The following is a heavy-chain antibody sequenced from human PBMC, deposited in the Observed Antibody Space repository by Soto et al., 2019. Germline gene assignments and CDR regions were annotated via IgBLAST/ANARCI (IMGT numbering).Heavy chain of an antibody. CDR3: ARSSHKESWFDP. J-gene: IGHJ5*02. D-gene: IGHD6-19*01. CDR1: GGSLNNFY. CDR2: IHASGNT. V-gene: IGHV4-4*07. Sequence: SETLSLTCSVSGGSLNNFYWNWIRRTAGKGLEWIGRIHASGNTNYNPSLKSRATLSVDTSKNQFSLKVRSVTAADTAVYYCARSSHKESWFDPWGQGTLVTVSS.